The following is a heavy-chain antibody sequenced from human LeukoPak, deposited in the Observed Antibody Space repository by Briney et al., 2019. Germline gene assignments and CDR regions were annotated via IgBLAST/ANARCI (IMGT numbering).Heavy chain of an antibody. CDR2: ITSDGGPT. CDR3: ARGNRGIAAAGPHKYYYYYMDV. D-gene: IGHD6-13*01. J-gene: IGHJ6*03. Sequence: GGSLRLSCAASRFTFSNYAMHWLRQAPGKGLEYVSAITSDGGPTYYAISVKGRFSMSRDNSKNTLYLQMGSLRAEDMAVYYCARGNRGIAAAGPHKYYYYYMDVWGKGTTVTVSS. CDR1: RFTFSNYA. V-gene: IGHV3-64*01.